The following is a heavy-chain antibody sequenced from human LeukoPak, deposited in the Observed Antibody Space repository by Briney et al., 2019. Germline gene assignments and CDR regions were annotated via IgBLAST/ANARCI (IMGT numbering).Heavy chain of an antibody. V-gene: IGHV1-8*01. Sequence: GASVNVSFKASGYTFTSYDINWVRQASGQGLEWMGWMNPNSGNTGYAQKFQGRVTMTRNTSISTAYMELSSLRSEDTAVYYCARWATRYYYYYYMDVWGKGTTVTVSS. CDR1: GYTFTSYD. J-gene: IGHJ6*03. CDR2: MNPNSGNT. CDR3: ARWATRYYYYYYMDV. D-gene: IGHD2-15*01.